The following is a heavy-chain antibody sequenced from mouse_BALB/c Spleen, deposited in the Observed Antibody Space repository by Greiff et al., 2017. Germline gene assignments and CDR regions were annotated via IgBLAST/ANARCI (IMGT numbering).Heavy chain of an antibody. CDR1: GYTFTSYY. CDR3: TRATARATAMDY. Sequence: QVQLQQSGAELVKPGASVKLSCKASGYTFTSYYMYWVKQRPGQGLEWIGGINPSNGGTNFNEKFKSKATLTVDKSSSTAYMQLSSLTSEDSAVYYCTRATARATAMDYWGQGTSVTVSS. V-gene: IGHV1S81*02. J-gene: IGHJ4*01. CDR2: INPSNGGT. D-gene: IGHD3-2*01.